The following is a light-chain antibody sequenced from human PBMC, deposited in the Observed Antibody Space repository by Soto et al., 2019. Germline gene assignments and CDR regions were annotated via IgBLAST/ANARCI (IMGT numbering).Light chain of an antibody. Sequence: QSVLTQPRAVSGSPGQSVSISCTGTTRDVGSYNYVSWYQQHPGKAPRLMIYDVRKRPSGVPDRVSGSKSGNTASLTISGLRAEDEADYYCCSYAGSYVWVFGGGTKLTVL. CDR3: CSYAGSYVWV. CDR1: TRDVGSYNY. CDR2: DVR. J-gene: IGLJ3*02. V-gene: IGLV2-11*01.